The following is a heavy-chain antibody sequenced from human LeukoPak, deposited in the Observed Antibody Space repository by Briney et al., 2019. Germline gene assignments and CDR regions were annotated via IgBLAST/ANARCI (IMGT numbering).Heavy chain of an antibody. V-gene: IGHV4-34*01. CDR3: ARRGISQGYYMDV. Sequence: PSETLSLTCAVYGGSFSGYYWSWIRQPPGKGLEWIGEINHSGSTNYNPSLKSRVTISVDTSKNQFSLKLSSVTAADTAVYYCARRGISQGYYMDVWGKGTTVTISS. CDR2: INHSGST. J-gene: IGHJ6*03. CDR1: GGSFSGYY. D-gene: IGHD6-13*01.